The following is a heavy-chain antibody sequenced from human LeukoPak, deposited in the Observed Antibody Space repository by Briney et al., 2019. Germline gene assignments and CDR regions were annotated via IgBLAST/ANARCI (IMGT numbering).Heavy chain of an antibody. CDR3: AKAVDLATISVDI. Sequence: GGSLRLSCEASGFTFSSYAMSWVRQAPGKGLEWASGFSGSGGSTYYADSVKGRFTISRDNSKNTLYLVMNSLRVDDTAVYYCAKAVDLATISVDIWGQGTMVTVSS. V-gene: IGHV3-23*01. D-gene: IGHD5-24*01. CDR1: GFTFSSYA. J-gene: IGHJ3*02. CDR2: FSGSGGST.